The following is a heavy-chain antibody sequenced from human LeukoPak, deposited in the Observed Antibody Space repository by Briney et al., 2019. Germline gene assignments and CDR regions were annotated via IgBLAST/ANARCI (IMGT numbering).Heavy chain of an antibody. J-gene: IGHJ3*02. V-gene: IGHV3-15*01. D-gene: IGHD3-9*01. CDR3: TTDLGYFDRWDPDAFDI. CDR2: IKSKTDGGTT. CDR1: GFTFSNAW. Sequence: GGSLRLSCAASGFTFSNAWMSWVRQAPGKGLEWVGRIKSKTDGGTTDYAAPVKGRFTISRDDSKNTLYLQMNSLKTEDTAVYYCTTDLGYFDRWDPDAFDIWGQGTMVTVSS.